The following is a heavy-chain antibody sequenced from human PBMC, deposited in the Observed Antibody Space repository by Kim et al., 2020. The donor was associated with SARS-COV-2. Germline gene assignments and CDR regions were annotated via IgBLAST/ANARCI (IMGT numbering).Heavy chain of an antibody. CDR1: GYTFTGYY. CDR3: ARGRGEWLRLDSPYFDY. D-gene: IGHD5-12*01. CDR2: INPNSGGT. V-gene: IGHV1-2*04. J-gene: IGHJ4*02. Sequence: ASVKVSCKASGYTFTGYYMHWVRQAPGQGLEWMGWINPNSGGTNYAQKFQGWVTMTRDTSISTAYMELSRLRSDDTAVYYCARGRGEWLRLDSPYFDYWGQGTLVTVSS.